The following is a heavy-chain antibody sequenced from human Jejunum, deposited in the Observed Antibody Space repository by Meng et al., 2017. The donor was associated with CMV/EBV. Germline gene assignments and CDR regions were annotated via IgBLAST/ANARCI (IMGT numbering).Heavy chain of an antibody. Sequence: SGGPFTSYAISWVRQAPGQGLEWMAGIIPVFHKPKYAQEFEGRLTITTDASTNTAYMELSSLRSEDTAVYYCARGTRSSGWGNWLDPWGHGTLVTVSS. J-gene: IGHJ5*02. V-gene: IGHV1-69*05. CDR1: GGPFTSYA. D-gene: IGHD6-25*01. CDR3: ARGTRSSGWGNWLDP. CDR2: IIPVFHKP.